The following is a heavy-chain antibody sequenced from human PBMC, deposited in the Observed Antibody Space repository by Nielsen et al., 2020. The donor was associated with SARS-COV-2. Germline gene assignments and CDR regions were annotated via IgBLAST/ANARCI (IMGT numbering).Heavy chain of an antibody. J-gene: IGHJ4*02. CDR2: ISYSGST. V-gene: IGHV4-59*13. D-gene: IGHD7-27*01. CDR1: GGSISSYY. CDR3: ARDDDNWGSLAY. Sequence: SETLSLTCTVSGGSISSYYWSWIRQPPGKGLEWIGSISYSGSTNYNPSLKSRVTISVDTSKNQFSLKLSSVTAADTAVYYCARDDDNWGSLAYWGQGTLVTVSS.